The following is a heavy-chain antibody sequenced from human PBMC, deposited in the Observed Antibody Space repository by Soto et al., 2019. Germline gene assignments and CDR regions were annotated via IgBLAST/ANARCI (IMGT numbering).Heavy chain of an antibody. D-gene: IGHD6-6*01. J-gene: IGHJ4*02. CDR2: ICGSASNT. Sequence: EVQLLESGGGLVQPGGSLRLSCAASGFSFSGYAMTWVRQAPGRGLGWVSAICGSASNTFYADSVEGRFTMSRDNSRKTVYRQMNSLRLADTAVYYCAKVAALSMYDISSVPAYWGQGTLVTVSS. CDR3: AKVAALSMYDISSVPAY. V-gene: IGHV3-23*01. CDR1: GFSFSGYA.